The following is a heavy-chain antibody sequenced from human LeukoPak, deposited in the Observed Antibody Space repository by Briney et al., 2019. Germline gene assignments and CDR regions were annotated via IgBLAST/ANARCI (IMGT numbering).Heavy chain of an antibody. Sequence: PGGSLRLSCAASGFTFSSYSMNWVRQAPGKGLEWVSSISSSSSYIYYADSVKGRFTISRDNAQNSLYLQINSLRAEDTAVHYCARGYCSGGSCRKLDYWGQGTLVNVSS. CDR3: ARGYCSGGSCRKLDY. CDR1: GFTFSSYS. V-gene: IGHV3-21*01. J-gene: IGHJ4*02. CDR2: ISSSSSYI. D-gene: IGHD2-15*01.